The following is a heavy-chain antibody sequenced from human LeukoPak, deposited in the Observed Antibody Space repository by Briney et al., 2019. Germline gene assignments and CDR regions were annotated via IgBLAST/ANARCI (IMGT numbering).Heavy chain of an antibody. V-gene: IGHV5-51*01. D-gene: IGHD3-10*01. CDR1: GYSFTSYW. J-gene: IGHJ4*02. CDR2: IYPGDSDT. Sequence: GESLKISCEGSGYSFTSYWIGWVRQMPGKGLEWMGVIYPGDSDTRYSPSFQGQVTISADKSISTAYLQWSSLKASDTAMYYCARVYYYGSGSYYNGGFDYWGQGTLVTVSS. CDR3: ARVYYYGSGSYYNGGFDY.